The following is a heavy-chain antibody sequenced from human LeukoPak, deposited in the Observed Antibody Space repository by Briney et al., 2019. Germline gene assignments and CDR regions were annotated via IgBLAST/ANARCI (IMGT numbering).Heavy chain of an antibody. Sequence: ASVKVSCKASGYTFTDYYIHWVRQAPGQGLEWMGWINRNSGGTNYAQKFQGRVTMTRDTSISTAYMELSRLTSDDTAVYYCARRYYYGMDVWGQGTTVTVSS. V-gene: IGHV1-2*02. J-gene: IGHJ6*02. CDR1: GYTFTDYY. CDR2: INRNSGGT. CDR3: ARRYYYGMDV.